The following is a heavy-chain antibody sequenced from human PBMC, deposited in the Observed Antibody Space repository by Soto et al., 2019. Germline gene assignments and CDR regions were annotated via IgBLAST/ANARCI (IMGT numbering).Heavy chain of an antibody. CDR3: ASRGSSQNYYGMDV. CDR1: GFTFSSYS. J-gene: IGHJ6*02. CDR2: ISSSSSYI. Sequence: EVQLVESGGGLVKPGGSLRLSCAASGFTFSSYSMNWVRQAPGKGLEWVSSISSSSSYIYYADSVKGRFTISRDNAKNSLYLQMNSLRAEDTAVYYCASRGSSQNYYGMDVWGQGTTVTVSS. V-gene: IGHV3-21*01. D-gene: IGHD2-15*01.